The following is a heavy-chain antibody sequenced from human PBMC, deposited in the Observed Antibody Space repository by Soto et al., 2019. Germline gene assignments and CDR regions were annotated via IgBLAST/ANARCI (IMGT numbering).Heavy chain of an antibody. CDR1: GFTFSSYA. J-gene: IGHJ6*02. V-gene: IGHV3-30-3*01. Sequence: QVQLVESGGGVVQPGRSLRLSCAASGFTFSSYAMHWVRQAPGKGLEWVAVISYDGSNKYYADSVKGRFTISRDNSKNKLYLQMNSLRAEDTAVYYCARNRHGIAAGFYYYYGMDVWGQGTTVTVSS. D-gene: IGHD6-13*01. CDR2: ISYDGSNK. CDR3: ARNRHGIAAGFYYYYGMDV.